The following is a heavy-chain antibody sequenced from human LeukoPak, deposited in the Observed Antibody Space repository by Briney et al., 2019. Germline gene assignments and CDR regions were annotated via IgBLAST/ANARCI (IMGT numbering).Heavy chain of an antibody. CDR2: ISTSSSYI. CDR3: AKVDFYDTSGYYGPTFLDY. CDR1: GFTFSSYS. D-gene: IGHD3-22*01. V-gene: IGHV3-21*01. J-gene: IGHJ4*02. Sequence: GGSLRLSCAASGFTFSSYSMNWVRQAPGKGLEWVSSISTSSSYINYADSVKGRFTISRDNAKNSLYLQMNSLRAEDTAVYYCAKVDFYDTSGYYGPTFLDYWGQGTLVTVSS.